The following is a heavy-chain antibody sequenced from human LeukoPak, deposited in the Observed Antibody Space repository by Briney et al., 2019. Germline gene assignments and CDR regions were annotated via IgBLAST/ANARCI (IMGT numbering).Heavy chain of an antibody. Sequence: SETLSLTCTVSGYSISTGYYWDWIRQPPGKALEWIGNIFYSGSTYYSPSLKSRVTISLDTSRNQFSLKLNSVTAADTAVYYCAKSNGYGLIDIWGQGTMVTVSS. D-gene: IGHD3-22*01. V-gene: IGHV4-38-2*02. CDR1: GYSISTGYY. CDR2: IFYSGST. CDR3: AKSNGYGLIDI. J-gene: IGHJ3*02.